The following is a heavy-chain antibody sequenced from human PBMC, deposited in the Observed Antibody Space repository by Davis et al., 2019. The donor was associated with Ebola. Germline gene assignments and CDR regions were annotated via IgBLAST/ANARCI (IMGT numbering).Heavy chain of an antibody. Sequence: PGGSLRLSCAASGFTFSSFGMHWVRQAPGKGLEWVAVISYDGSRRYYADSVKGRFTISRDNSKNTMYLQMNSLRAEDTAVYYCARYLAAMDYWGQGTLVTVSS. CDR3: ARYLAAMDY. D-gene: IGHD2-2*01. CDR2: ISYDGSRR. CDR1: GFTFSSFG. V-gene: IGHV3-30*19. J-gene: IGHJ4*02.